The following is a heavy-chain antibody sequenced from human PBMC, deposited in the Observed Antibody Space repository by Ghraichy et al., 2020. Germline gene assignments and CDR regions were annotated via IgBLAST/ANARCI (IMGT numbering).Heavy chain of an antibody. CDR1: GGSISSSSYY. CDR2: IYYSGST. Sequence: SQTLSLTCTVSGGSISSSSYYWGWIRQPPGKGLEWIGSIYYSGSTYYNPSLKSRVTISVDTSKNQFSLKLSSVTAADTAVYYCARETPTMIVVEWGQGTLVTVSS. J-gene: IGHJ4*02. V-gene: IGHV4-39*07. CDR3: ARETPTMIVVE. D-gene: IGHD3-22*01.